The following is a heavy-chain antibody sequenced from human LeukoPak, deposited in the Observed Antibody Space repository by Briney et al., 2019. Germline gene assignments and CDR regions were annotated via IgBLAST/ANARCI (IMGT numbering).Heavy chain of an antibody. Sequence: GGSLRLSCAASGFTFSIYAMSWVRQAPGKGLEWVSVIYSGGSTYYADSVKGRFTISRDNSKNTLYLQMNSLRAEDTAVYYCARAARPIYDILTGYYDPSGAYFDYWGQGTLVTVSS. J-gene: IGHJ4*02. CDR3: ARAARPIYDILTGYYDPSGAYFDY. CDR2: IYSGGST. V-gene: IGHV3-66*01. D-gene: IGHD3-9*01. CDR1: GFTFSIYA.